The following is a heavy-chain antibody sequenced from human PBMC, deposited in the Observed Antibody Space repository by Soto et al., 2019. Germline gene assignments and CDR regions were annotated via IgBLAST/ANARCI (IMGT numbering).Heavy chain of an antibody. CDR1: GGTFSSYA. D-gene: IGHD4-17*01. V-gene: IGHV1-69*06. CDR2: IIPIFGTA. CDR3: AGDTRDSGDCVARGY. Sequence: SVKVSCKASGGTFSSYAINWVRQAPGQGLEWMGGIIPIFGTANYAQKFQGRVTITADKSMSTAYMELSSLRSEDKAVYSSAGDTRDSGDCVARGYWGQGTLVTVSS. J-gene: IGHJ4*02.